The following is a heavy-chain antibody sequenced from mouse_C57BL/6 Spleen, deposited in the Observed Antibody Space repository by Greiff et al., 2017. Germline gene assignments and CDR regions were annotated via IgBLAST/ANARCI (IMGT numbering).Heavy chain of an antibody. CDR1: GYSITSGYY. J-gene: IGHJ4*01. CDR3: ARTYDYGAMDY. CDR2: ISYDGSN. V-gene: IGHV3-6*01. D-gene: IGHD6-5*01. Sequence: EVKLQESGPGLVKPSQSLSLTCSVTGYSITSGYYWNWIRQFPGNKLEWMGYISYDGSNNYNPSLKNRISITRDTSKNQFFLKLNSVTTEDTATYYCARTYDYGAMDYWGQGTSVTVSS.